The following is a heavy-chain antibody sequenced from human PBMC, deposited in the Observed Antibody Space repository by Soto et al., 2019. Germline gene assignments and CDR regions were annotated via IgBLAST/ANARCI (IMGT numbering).Heavy chain of an antibody. V-gene: IGHV4-59*01. CDR2: IYYSGST. Sequence: PSETLSLTCTVSGGSISSYYWSWIRQPPGKGLEWIGYIYYSGSTNYNPSLKSRVTISVDTSKNQFSLKLSSVTAADTAAYYCAREEGYYYYMDVWGKGTTVTVSS. J-gene: IGHJ6*03. CDR3: AREEGYYYYMDV. CDR1: GGSISSYY.